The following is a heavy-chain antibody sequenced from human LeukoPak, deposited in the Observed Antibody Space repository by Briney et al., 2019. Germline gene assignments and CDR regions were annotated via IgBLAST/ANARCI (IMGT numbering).Heavy chain of an antibody. CDR1: GGSISSGGYS. J-gene: IGHJ3*02. CDR3: ARRRGVGTVTTDEDAFDI. CDR2: IYHSGST. Sequence: SETLSLTCAVSGGSISSGGYSWSWIRQPPGKGLEWIGYIYHSGSTYYNPSLKSRVTISVDRSKNQFSLKLSSVTAADTAVYYCARRRGVGTVTTDEDAFDIWGQGTMVTVSS. V-gene: IGHV4-30-2*01. D-gene: IGHD4-17*01.